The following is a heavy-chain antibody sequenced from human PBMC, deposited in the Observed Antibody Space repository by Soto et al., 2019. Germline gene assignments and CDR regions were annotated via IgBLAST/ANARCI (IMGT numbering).Heavy chain of an antibody. CDR1: GFTFRSYG. Sequence: QVQLVESGGGVVQPGRSLRLSCAASGFTFRSYGMHWVRQAPGKGLEWVAVISYDGSNKFYADSVKGRFTISRDNSKNTLYIQVNSLRAEDTAMYYCAKDYGSGWTMGDFWGQGTLVTVSS. CDR3: AKDYGSGWTMGDF. D-gene: IGHD6-19*01. CDR2: ISYDGSNK. J-gene: IGHJ4*02. V-gene: IGHV3-30*18.